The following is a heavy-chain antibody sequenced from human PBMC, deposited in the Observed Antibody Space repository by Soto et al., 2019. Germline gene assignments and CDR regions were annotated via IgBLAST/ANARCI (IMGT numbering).Heavy chain of an antibody. CDR1: GFTFSSYG. CDR2: ISYDGSNK. CDR3: AKDGQNYDFWSYGMDV. V-gene: IGHV3-30*18. D-gene: IGHD3-3*01. J-gene: IGHJ6*02. Sequence: GGSLRLSCAASGFTFSSYGMHWVRQAPGKGLEWVAVISYDGSNKYYAVSVKGRFTISRDNSKNTLYLQMNSLRAEDTAVYYCAKDGQNYDFWSYGMDVWGQGTTVTVSS.